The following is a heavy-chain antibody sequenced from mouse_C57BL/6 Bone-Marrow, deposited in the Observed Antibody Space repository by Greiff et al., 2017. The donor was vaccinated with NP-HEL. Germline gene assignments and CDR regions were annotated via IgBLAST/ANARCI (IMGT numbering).Heavy chain of an antibody. Sequence: EVQLQQSVAELVRPGASVKLSCTASGYNIKNTYMHWVKQRPEQGLEWIGRIDPANGSTKYDPKFQGKATITADTSSNTAYLQLSSLTSEDTAIYYCAYYYGSSEDYYAMDYWGQGTSVTVSS. CDR2: IDPANGST. J-gene: IGHJ4*01. CDR1: GYNIKNTY. D-gene: IGHD1-1*01. CDR3: AYYYGSSEDYYAMDY. V-gene: IGHV14-3*01.